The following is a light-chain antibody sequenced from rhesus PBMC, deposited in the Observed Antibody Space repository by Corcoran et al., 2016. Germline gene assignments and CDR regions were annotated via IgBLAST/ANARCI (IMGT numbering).Light chain of an antibody. CDR3: QQYSNWPYS. Sequence: EIVMTQSPATLSLSPGERATLSCRASQSVSSSLAWYQQKPGQAPRLLIYGSSSRAPGIPDRFSGSGSGTDFTLTISSLEPEDFAVYYCQQYSNWPYSFGQGTKVEIK. J-gene: IGKJ2*01. CDR1: QSVSSS. V-gene: IGKV3-42*03. CDR2: GSS.